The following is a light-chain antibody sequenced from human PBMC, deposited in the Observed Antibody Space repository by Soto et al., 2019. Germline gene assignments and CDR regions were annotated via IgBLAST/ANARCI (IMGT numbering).Light chain of an antibody. V-gene: IGKV3-11*01. CDR2: DAS. CDR3: QQRKYWPPLT. J-gene: IGKJ5*01. CDR1: QNVDIY. Sequence: ETVLTQSPATLSLSPGETATLSCRASQNVDIYLAWYQQKPGQAPRLLIYDASNRATGIPARFSGSGSGTDFTLTISSLVPEDFAVYYCQQRKYWPPLTFGQGTRLE.